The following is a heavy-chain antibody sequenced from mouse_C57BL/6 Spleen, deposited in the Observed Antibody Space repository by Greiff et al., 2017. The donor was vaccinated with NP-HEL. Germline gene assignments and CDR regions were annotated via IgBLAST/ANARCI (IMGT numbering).Heavy chain of an antibody. D-gene: IGHD1-1*01. Sequence: VESGASVKLSCKATGYTFTGYWIEWVKQRPGHGLEWIGEILPGSGSTNYNEKFKGKATFTADTSSNTAYMQLSSLTTEDSAIYYCARSRGTTVPGYFDVWGTGTTVTVSS. CDR3: ARSRGTTVPGYFDV. CDR2: ILPGSGST. J-gene: IGHJ1*03. CDR1: GYTFTGYW. V-gene: IGHV1-9*01.